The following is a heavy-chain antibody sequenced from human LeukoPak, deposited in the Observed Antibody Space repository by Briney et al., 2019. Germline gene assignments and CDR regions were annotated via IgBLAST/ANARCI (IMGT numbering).Heavy chain of an antibody. J-gene: IGHJ4*02. Sequence: ASVKVSCKASGYTFTSYDINWVRQATGQGLEWMGWMNPNSGRTGYAQNFQGRITITRNTSISTAYMELSSLRSEDTAVYYCTRETSSRYFDYWGQGTLFTVSS. CDR1: GYTFTSYD. CDR2: MNPNSGRT. CDR3: TRETSSRYFDY. V-gene: IGHV1-8*03.